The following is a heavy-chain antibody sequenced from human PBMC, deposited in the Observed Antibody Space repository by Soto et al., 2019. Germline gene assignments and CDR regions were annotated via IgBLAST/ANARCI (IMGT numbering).Heavy chain of an antibody. CDR1: GGTFSSYA. D-gene: IGHD3-10*01. J-gene: IGHJ5*02. CDR2: IIPIFGTA. CDR3: ARMASFGSLNWFDP. Sequence: SVKVSCKVSGGTFSSYAISWVRQAPGQGLEWMGGIIPIFGTANYAQKFQGRVTITADESTSTAYMELSSLRSEDTATYYCARMASFGSLNWFDPWGQGTLVTVSS. V-gene: IGHV1-69*13.